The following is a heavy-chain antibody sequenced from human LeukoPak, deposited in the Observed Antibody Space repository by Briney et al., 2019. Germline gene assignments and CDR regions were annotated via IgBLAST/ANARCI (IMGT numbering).Heavy chain of an antibody. CDR1: GFTFSSYG. V-gene: IGHV3-30*02. CDR2: IRYDESTK. J-gene: IGHJ4*02. D-gene: IGHD1-26*01. CDR3: AKVAHGGSYYFDY. Sequence: GGSLRLSCAVSGFTFSSYGMHWVRQAPGKGLEWVAFIRYDESTKFYADSVKGRFTISRDTSKNTLYLQMNSLRAEDTAVYSCAKVAHGGSYYFDYWGQGTLVTVSS.